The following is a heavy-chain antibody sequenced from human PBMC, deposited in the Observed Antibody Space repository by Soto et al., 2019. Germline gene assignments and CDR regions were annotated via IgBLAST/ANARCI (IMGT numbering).Heavy chain of an antibody. CDR3: AKDLAARQFGFDP. Sequence: EVQLLESGGGLVQPGGSLRLSCAASGFTFSSYAMSWVRQAPGKGLEWVSGISGSGGSTYYTDSVKGRFTISRDNSKNTLYLQMNSLRAEDTAVYYCAKDLAARQFGFDPWGQGTLVTVSS. V-gene: IGHV3-23*01. CDR1: GFTFSSYA. CDR2: ISGSGGST. D-gene: IGHD6-13*01. J-gene: IGHJ5*02.